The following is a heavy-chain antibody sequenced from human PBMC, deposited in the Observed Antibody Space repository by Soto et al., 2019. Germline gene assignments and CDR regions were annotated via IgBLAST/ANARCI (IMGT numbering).Heavy chain of an antibody. CDR3: ARIRGYCSGGSCYFYYFAMDV. V-gene: IGHV2-26*01. CDR2: ILSNDEE. D-gene: IGHD2-15*01. CDR1: GFSLSDADVG. J-gene: IGHJ6*02. Sequence: ESGPTLVNPTETLTLTCTVSGFSLSDADVGVAWIRQPPGKALEWLAHILSNDEEVFSSSLRTRLTISKDTSRSQVVLTMSNMEPVDTATYYCARIRGYCSGGSCYFYYFAMDVWGQGTTVTV.